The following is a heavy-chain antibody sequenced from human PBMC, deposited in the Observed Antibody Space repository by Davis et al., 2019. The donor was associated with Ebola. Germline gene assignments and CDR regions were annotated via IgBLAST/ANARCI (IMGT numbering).Heavy chain of an antibody. CDR2: ISWDGGTT. D-gene: IGHD6-13*01. CDR3: AKELSSNWYEGHFDY. V-gene: IGHV3-43*01. CDR1: TVTFGVDA. J-gene: IGHJ4*02. Sequence: GGSLRLSCAASTVTFGVDAMNWVRQAPGKGLEWVSLISWDGGTTYYADSVKGRFTISRDNSKNSLFLQMNSLRTDDTALYYCAKELSSNWYEGHFDYWGQGTLVTVSS.